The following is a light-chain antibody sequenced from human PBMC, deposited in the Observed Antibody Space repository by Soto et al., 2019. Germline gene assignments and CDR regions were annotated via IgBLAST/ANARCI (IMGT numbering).Light chain of an antibody. CDR1: QSVLFNSNNKNY. CDR2: WAS. J-gene: IGKJ4*01. Sequence: DIVMTQSPDSLAVSLGERATINCKSSQSVLFNSNNKNYVAWYQQKPGQPPKLLIYWASARESGVPDRFSGSGSGTDFTLAISSLQAEDVAVYYCQQYYTIPPACGGGTKVGIK. V-gene: IGKV4-1*01. CDR3: QQYYTIPPA.